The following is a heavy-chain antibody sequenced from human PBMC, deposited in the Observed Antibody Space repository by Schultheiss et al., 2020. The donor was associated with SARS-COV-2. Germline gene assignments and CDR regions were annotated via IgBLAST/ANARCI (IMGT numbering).Heavy chain of an antibody. CDR1: GFTFTSSA. Sequence: SVKVSCKASGFTFTSSAVQWVRQARGQRLEWIGWIVVGSGNTNYAQKFQERVTITRDTSISTAYMELSSLRSEDTAVYYCARESSHDYGDYTFWFDPWGHGTLVTVSS. CDR3: ARESSHDYGDYTFWFDP. D-gene: IGHD4-17*01. V-gene: IGHV1-58*01. CDR2: IVVGSGNT. J-gene: IGHJ5*02.